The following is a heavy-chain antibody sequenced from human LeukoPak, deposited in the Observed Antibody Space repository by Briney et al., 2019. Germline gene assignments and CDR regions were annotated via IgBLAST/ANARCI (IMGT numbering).Heavy chain of an antibody. Sequence: NPSETLSLTCAVYGDSFSHYYWNWIRQSPETGLEWIGEIDEIGRTKYNPSLKSRVTISVDRSKNQFSLKLTSVTAADTAVYFCARPTYYSVTTCTGAMDVWGQGTTVTVSS. CDR1: GDSFSHYY. D-gene: IGHD5/OR15-5a*01. V-gene: IGHV4-34*01. J-gene: IGHJ6*01. CDR2: IDEIGRT. CDR3: ARPTYYSVTTCTGAMDV.